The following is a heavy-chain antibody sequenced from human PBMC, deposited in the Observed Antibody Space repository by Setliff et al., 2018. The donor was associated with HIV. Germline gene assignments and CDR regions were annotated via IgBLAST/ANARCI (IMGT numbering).Heavy chain of an antibody. J-gene: IGHJ6*03. D-gene: IGHD4-4*01. CDR2: IYYSAST. V-gene: IGHV4-39*07. Sequence: SETLSLTCSVSGGSISSSGYYWGWIRQSPEKGLEWIGSIYYSASTYYNPSLKSRVTISVDTSKNLFSLELSSVTAADTAVYYCARVSNYILYYYYMDVWGKGTTVTVSS. CDR3: ARVSNYILYYYYMDV. CDR1: GGSISSSGYY.